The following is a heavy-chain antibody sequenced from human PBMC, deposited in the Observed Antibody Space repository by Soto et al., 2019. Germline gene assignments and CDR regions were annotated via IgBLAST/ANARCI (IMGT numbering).Heavy chain of an antibody. CDR3: ARQGSSSWYWNYYYGMDV. V-gene: IGHV4-39*01. D-gene: IGHD6-13*01. CDR1: GGSISSSSYY. Sequence: ATLSLPCTVSGGSISSSSYYWGWIRQPPGKGLEWIGSIYYSGSTYYNPSLKSRVTISVDTSKNQFSLKLSSVTAADTAVYYCARQGSSSWYWNYYYGMDVWGQGTTVTVSS. J-gene: IGHJ6*02. CDR2: IYYSGST.